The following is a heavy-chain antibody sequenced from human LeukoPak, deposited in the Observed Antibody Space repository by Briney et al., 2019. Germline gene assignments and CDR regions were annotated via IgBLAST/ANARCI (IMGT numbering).Heavy chain of an antibody. CDR3: ARASSGWAHYFDY. Sequence: GGSLRLSCAASGFTVNSNYMSWVRQAPGKGLEWVSVIHSGGGTYYADSVKGRFTISRDNSKNKLYFQMNSLRADDTAVYFCARASSGWAHYFDYWGQGTLVTVSS. V-gene: IGHV3-53*01. D-gene: IGHD6-19*01. CDR1: GFTVNSNY. J-gene: IGHJ4*02. CDR2: IHSGGGT.